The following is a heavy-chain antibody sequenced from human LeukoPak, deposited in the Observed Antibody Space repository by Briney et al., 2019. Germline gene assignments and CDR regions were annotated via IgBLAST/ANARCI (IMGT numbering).Heavy chain of an antibody. CDR1: GFTVSSNY. V-gene: IGHV3-53*01. CDR2: IYGGGIT. D-gene: IGHD3-3*01. CDR3: ASGPPFLNNFEY. Sequence: QPGGSLRLSCAASGFTVSSNYMTWVRQAPGKGLEWVSVIYGGGITYYADSVKGRFTISRDNSKNTMYLQMNSLRAEDTAVYYCASGPPFLNNFEYWGQGTLVSVPS. J-gene: IGHJ4*02.